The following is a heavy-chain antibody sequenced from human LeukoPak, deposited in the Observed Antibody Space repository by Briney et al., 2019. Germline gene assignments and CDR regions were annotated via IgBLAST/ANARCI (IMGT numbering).Heavy chain of an antibody. CDR3: ARSGSYRPDGMDV. J-gene: IGHJ6*02. Sequence: GASVKVSCKASGGTFSSYAISWVRQAPGQGLEWMGWISGYNGNTNYAQKFQGRVTMTRNTSISTAYMELSSLRSEDTAVYYCARSGSYRPDGMDVWGQGTTVTVSS. CDR2: ISGYNGNT. V-gene: IGHV1-8*02. CDR1: GGTFSSYA. D-gene: IGHD1-26*01.